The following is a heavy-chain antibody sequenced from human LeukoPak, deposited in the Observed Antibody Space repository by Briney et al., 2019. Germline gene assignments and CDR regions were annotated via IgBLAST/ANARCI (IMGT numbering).Heavy chain of an antibody. CDR2: IYYTGST. V-gene: IGHV4-59*08. J-gene: IGHJ6*03. CDR1: GGSISGYY. Sequence: SETLSLTCTVSGGSISGYYWSWIRQPPGEGLEWIGYIYYTGSTNYNPSLKSRVTISVDTSKNQFSLKLSSVTAADTAVYYCARRYDSTLYYYYYMDVWGKGTTVTVSS. D-gene: IGHD3-22*01. CDR3: ARRYDSTLYYYYYMDV.